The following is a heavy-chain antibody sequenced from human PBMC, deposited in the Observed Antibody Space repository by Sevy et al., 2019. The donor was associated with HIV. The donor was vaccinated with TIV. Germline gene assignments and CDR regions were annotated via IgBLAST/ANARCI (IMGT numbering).Heavy chain of an antibody. D-gene: IGHD2-15*01. CDR3: AGGGTSLFAA. Sequence: SETLSLTCSVSGGSGGSISDYYWSWIRQPPGKGLEGIGYINYSRSTKFNPSLKSRVTISVDTSKNQFSLKLTSVTAADTAVYYCAGGGTSLFAAWGQGTLVTVSS. CDR2: INYSRST. V-gene: IGHV4-59*01. CDR1: GGSGGSISDYY. J-gene: IGHJ5*02.